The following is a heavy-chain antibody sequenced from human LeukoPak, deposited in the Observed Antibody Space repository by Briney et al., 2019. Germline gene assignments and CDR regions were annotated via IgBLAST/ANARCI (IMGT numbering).Heavy chain of an antibody. Sequence: SQTLSLTCTVSGGSISSGDYYWSWIRQPPGKGLEWIGYIYTSGSTNYNPSLKSRVTISVDTSKNQFSLKLSSVTAADTAVYYCASSLVAAAESFDYWGQGTLVTVSS. CDR2: IYTSGST. CDR1: GGSISSGDYY. V-gene: IGHV4-30-4*08. J-gene: IGHJ4*02. CDR3: ASSLVAAAESFDY. D-gene: IGHD6-13*01.